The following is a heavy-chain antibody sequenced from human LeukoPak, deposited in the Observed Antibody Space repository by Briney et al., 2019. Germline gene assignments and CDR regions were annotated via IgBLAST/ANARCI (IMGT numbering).Heavy chain of an antibody. CDR1: GFTFDSYA. J-gene: IGHJ6*03. CDR2: ISSSSSYI. Sequence: PGGSLRLSCAASGFTFDSYAMNWVRQAPGKGLEWVSSISSSSSYIYYADSVKGRFTISRDNAKNSLYLKMNSLRAEDTAVYYCARDSDSSSTYAMYYYYYYMDVWGKGTTVTVSS. D-gene: IGHD6-6*01. V-gene: IGHV3-21*01. CDR3: ARDSDSSSTYAMYYYYYYMDV.